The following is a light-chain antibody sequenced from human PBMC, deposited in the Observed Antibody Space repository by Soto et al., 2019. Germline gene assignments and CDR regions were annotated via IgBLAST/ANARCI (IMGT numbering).Light chain of an antibody. CDR1: SNDVGGYKY. CDR2: EVS. Sequence: LRQPASVSWSPGQSISISCTVTSNDVGGYKYVSWYQQHPGKAPKLMIYEVSNRPSGVSNRFSGSKYGNTASLTISGLQAEDEADYYCSSYTGSSTYVFGTGTKVTVL. CDR3: SSYTGSSTYV. J-gene: IGLJ1*01. V-gene: IGLV2-14*01.